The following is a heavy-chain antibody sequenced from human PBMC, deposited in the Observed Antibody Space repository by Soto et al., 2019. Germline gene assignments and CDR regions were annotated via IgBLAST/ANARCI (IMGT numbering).Heavy chain of an antibody. CDR3: AKDTVGRGDRYGAHFDY. J-gene: IGHJ4*02. V-gene: IGHV3-9*01. CDR1: GFTFDDYA. CDR2: ISWNSGSI. Sequence: GGSLRLSCAASGFTFDDYAMHWVRQAPGKGLEWVSGISWNSGSIAYADSVKGRFTISRDSAKNSLYLQLQSLRAEDTALYYCAKDTVGRGDRYGAHFDYWGQGTRVTVSS. D-gene: IGHD3-10*01.